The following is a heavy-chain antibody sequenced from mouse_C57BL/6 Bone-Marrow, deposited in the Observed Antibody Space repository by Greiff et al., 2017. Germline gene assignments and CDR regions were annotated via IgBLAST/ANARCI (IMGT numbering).Heavy chain of an antibody. CDR1: GYTFTSYW. J-gene: IGHJ2*01. CDR3: AREGYYFDY. V-gene: IGHV1-69*01. Sequence: QVQLQQPGAELVMPGASVKLSCKASGYTFTSYWMHWVKQRPGQGLEWIGEIHPSDSYTNYNQKFKGKSTLTVDKSSSTAYMQLSSLTSEDSAVYYCAREGYYFDYWGQGTTLTVSS. CDR2: IHPSDSYT.